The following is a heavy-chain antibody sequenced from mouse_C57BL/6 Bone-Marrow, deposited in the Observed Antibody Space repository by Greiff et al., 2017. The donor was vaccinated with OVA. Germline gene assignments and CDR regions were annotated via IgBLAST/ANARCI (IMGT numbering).Heavy chain of an antibody. V-gene: IGHV1-75*01. CDR2: IFPGSGST. D-gene: IGHD2-4*01. J-gene: IGHJ2*01. CDR3: ARLILDY. Sequence: VKLQESGPELVKPGASVKISCKASGYTFTDYYINWVKQRPGQGLEWIGWIFPGSGSTYYNEKFKGKATLTVDKSSSTAYMLLIILASDDSAVYFCARLILDYWGQGTTLTVSS. CDR1: GYTFTDYY.